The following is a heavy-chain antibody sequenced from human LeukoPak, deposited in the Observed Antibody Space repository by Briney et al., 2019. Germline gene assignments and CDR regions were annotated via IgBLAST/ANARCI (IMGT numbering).Heavy chain of an antibody. V-gene: IGHV3-48*03. CDR1: RFTFSTSE. CDR2: ISSSGGTI. Sequence: GGSLRLSCAASRFTFSTSEMNWVRQAPGKGLEWVSYISSSGGTIYYADSVEGRFTISRDNAKNSLYLQMNSLRAEDTAVYYCARKGDYDSSGYMDVWGKGTTVTVSS. J-gene: IGHJ6*03. D-gene: IGHD3-22*01. CDR3: ARKGDYDSSGYMDV.